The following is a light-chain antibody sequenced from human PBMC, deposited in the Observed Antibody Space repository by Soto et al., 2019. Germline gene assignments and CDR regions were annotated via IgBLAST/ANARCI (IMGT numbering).Light chain of an antibody. CDR2: GAS. CDR3: QQGHNWPLT. V-gene: IGKV3-15*01. Sequence: VMTQSPATLSLSPGESAALSCRASQSINSELAWYQQKPGQPPRLLIYGASTRATGVPARFTGSESGSEFTLTISGLQSEDFAVYYCQQGHNWPLTFGQGTRLEI. J-gene: IGKJ2*01. CDR1: QSINSE.